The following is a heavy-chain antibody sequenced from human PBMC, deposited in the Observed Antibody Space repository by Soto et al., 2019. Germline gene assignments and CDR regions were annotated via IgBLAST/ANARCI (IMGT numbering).Heavy chain of an antibody. CDR3: VRRNVSATGIDWFDP. CDR2: INAANGDT. V-gene: IGHV1-3*01. D-gene: IGHD6-13*01. CDR1: GYTFTSYG. J-gene: IGHJ5*02. Sequence: AAVKVSCKASGYTFTSYGIHWVRQAPGQRLEWMGWINAANGDTKYSPKFQGRVTITRDTSASTAYMELSSLRSEDTAVYYCVRRNVSATGIDWFDPWGQGTLVTVSS.